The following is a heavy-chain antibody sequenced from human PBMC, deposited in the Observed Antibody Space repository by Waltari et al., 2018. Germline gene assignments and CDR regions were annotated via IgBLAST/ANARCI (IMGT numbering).Heavy chain of an antibody. CDR3: ATEVGAPTQWRAFDI. V-gene: IGHV5-51*03. Sequence: EVQLVQSGAEVKKPGESLKISCKGSGYSFTSYWIGWVRQMPGDGLEGMGVIDPGDSDTSNSPSFQGKVTISAAKSISTAYLQWSSLKASDTAMYDCATEVGAPTQWRAFDIWGQGTMVTVSS. CDR2: IDPGDSDT. J-gene: IGHJ3*02. CDR1: GYSFTSYW. D-gene: IGHD1-26*01.